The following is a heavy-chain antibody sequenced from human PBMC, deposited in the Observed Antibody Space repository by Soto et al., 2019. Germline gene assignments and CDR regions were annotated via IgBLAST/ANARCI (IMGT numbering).Heavy chain of an antibody. V-gene: IGHV1-18*04. CDR1: GYTFTSYG. D-gene: IGHD3-10*01. J-gene: IGHJ6*02. CDR2: ISAYNGNT. CDR3: AIDLGTGSYSRGYYSYGMDD. Sequence: QVQLVQSGAEVKKPGASVKVSCKASGYTFTSYGISWVRQAPGQGLEWMGWISAYNGNTNYAQKLQGRVTMTTDTSTSTAYMELRSLRSDDTAVYYCAIDLGTGSYSRGYYSYGMDDWGQGTTVTVSS.